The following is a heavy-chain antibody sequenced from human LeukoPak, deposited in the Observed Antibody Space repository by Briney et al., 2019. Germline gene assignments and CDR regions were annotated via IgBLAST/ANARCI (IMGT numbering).Heavy chain of an antibody. D-gene: IGHD3-10*01. J-gene: IGHJ4*02. CDR1: GFTFSSYG. V-gene: IGHV3-30*18. CDR3: AKDRGSGSYYGGDY. Sequence: GGSLRLSCAASGFTFSSYGMHWVRQAPAKGLEWVAVISYDGSNKYYADSVKGRFTISRDKSKNTLYLQMNSLRAEDTAVYYCAKDRGSGSYYGGDYWGQGTLVTVSS. CDR2: ISYDGSNK.